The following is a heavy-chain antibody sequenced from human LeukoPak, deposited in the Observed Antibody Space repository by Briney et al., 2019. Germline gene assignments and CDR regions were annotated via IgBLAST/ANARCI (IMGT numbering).Heavy chain of an antibody. CDR2: IDTGGGT. CDR3: VREMLGELLQPLDS. Sequence: PGGSLRLSCEAFGFTFRTCDMHWVRQTTGKGLEWVSAIDTGGGTYYPDSVKGRFTISRETAKNSLFLQMNNLRAGDTAVYFCVREMLGELLQPLDSWGQGTLVTVSS. J-gene: IGHJ4*02. D-gene: IGHD3-10*02. CDR1: GFTFRTCD. V-gene: IGHV3-13*04.